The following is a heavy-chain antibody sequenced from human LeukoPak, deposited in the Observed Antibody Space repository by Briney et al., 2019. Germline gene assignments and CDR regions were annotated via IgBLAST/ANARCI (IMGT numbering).Heavy chain of an antibody. J-gene: IGHJ3*02. CDR2: IPYDGSNK. Sequence: PGGSLRLSCAASGFTFSSYGMHGVRQAPGKGLEGVGFIPYDGSNKYYAHSVKGRFTISRDNSKNTLYLQTNSLRVEDTAVYYCAKDSPLGAFDIWGQGTMVTVSS. CDR3: AKDSPLGAFDI. CDR1: GFTFSSYG. V-gene: IGHV3-30*02.